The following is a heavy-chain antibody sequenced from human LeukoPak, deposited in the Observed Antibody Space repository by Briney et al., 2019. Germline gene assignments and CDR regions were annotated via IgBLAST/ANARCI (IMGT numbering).Heavy chain of an antibody. V-gene: IGHV3-7*01. CDR2: IKQDGSEK. CDR3: ARDHYGYFDY. Sequence: GGSLRLSCAASGFPFNAYWMTWVRQAPGKGLEWVANIKQDGSEKYYVDSVKGRFTISRDNAKNSLYLQMNSLRAEDTAVYYCARDHYGYFDYWGQGTLVTVSS. CDR1: GFPFNAYW. D-gene: IGHD4-17*01. J-gene: IGHJ4*02.